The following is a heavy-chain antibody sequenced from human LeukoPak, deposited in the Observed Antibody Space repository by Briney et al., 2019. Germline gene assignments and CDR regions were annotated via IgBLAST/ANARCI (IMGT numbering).Heavy chain of an antibody. CDR1: GFTFSDYY. J-gene: IGHJ6*03. D-gene: IGHD3-3*01. Sequence: GGSLRLSCAASGFTFSDYYMSWIRQAPGKRLEWVSYICNSGSTIYYADSVKGRFTISRDNAKNSLYLQMNSLRAEETAVYYCARLATIFGVVMDYYYYYMDVWGKGTTVTVSS. V-gene: IGHV3-11*01. CDR3: ARLATIFGVVMDYYYYYMDV. CDR2: ICNSGSTI.